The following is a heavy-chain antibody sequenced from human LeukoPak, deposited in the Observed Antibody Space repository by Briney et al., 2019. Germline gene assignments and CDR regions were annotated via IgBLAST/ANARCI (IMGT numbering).Heavy chain of an antibody. J-gene: IGHJ6*03. CDR2: IIPIFGTA. D-gene: IGHD4-17*01. Sequence: SVKVSCKASGGTFSSYAISWVRQAPGQGLEWMGGIIPIFGTANYAQKFQGRVTITTDESTSTAYVELSSLRSEDTAVYYCVGTTVTTVHYMDVWGKGTTVTVSS. CDR3: VGTTVTTVHYMDV. V-gene: IGHV1-69*05. CDR1: GGTFSSYA.